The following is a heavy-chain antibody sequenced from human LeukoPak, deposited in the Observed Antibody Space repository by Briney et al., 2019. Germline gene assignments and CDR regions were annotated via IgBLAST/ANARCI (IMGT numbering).Heavy chain of an antibody. Sequence: SSETLSLTCTVSGYSISSGYYWGWIRQPPGKGLEWIGSIYHSGSTYYNPSLKSRVTISVDTSKNQFSLKLSSVTAADTAVYYCARTKSSSSRFTDYWGQGTLVTVSS. CDR1: GYSISSGYY. D-gene: IGHD6-6*01. J-gene: IGHJ4*02. CDR2: IYHSGST. V-gene: IGHV4-38-2*02. CDR3: ARTKSSSSRFTDY.